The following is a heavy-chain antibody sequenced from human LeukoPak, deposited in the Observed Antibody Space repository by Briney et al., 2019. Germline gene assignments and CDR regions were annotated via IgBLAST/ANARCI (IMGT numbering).Heavy chain of an antibody. CDR1: GFTFSSYG. CDR3: AKDVGAWFDP. V-gene: IGHV3-30*02. J-gene: IGHJ5*02. D-gene: IGHD2-15*01. CDR2: IRYDGSNK. Sequence: GGSLRLSCAASGFTFSSYGMHWVRQAPGKGLEWVAFIRYDGSNKYYADSVKGRFTISRDSSKNTLYLQMNSLRAEDTAVYYCAKDVGAWFDPWGQGTLVTVSS.